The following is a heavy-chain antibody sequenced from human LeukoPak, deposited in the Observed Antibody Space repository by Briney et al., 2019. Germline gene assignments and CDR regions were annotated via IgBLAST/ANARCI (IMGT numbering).Heavy chain of an antibody. CDR1: GFTFSSYS. J-gene: IGHJ4*02. Sequence: QAGGSLRLSCAASGFTFSSYSMNWVRQAPGKGLEWVSYISSSSSTIYYADSMKGRFTISRDNAKNSLYLQMNSLRAEDTALYYCARNGGNSDFDYWGQGTLVTVSS. D-gene: IGHD4-23*01. CDR3: ARNGGNSDFDY. CDR2: ISSSSSTI. V-gene: IGHV3-48*04.